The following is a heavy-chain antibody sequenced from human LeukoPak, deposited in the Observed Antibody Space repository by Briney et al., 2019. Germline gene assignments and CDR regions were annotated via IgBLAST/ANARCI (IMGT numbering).Heavy chain of an antibody. Sequence: PGGSLRLSCAASGFTFSSYSMNWVRQAPGKGLEWVSSISSSSSYIYYADSVKGRFTISRDNAKNSVYLQMNSLRAEDTAVYYCARDRGWLQNRKDGDDYWGQGTLVTVSS. D-gene: IGHD5-24*01. J-gene: IGHJ4*02. CDR3: ARDRGWLQNRKDGDDY. CDR1: GFTFSSYS. V-gene: IGHV3-21*01. CDR2: ISSSSSYI.